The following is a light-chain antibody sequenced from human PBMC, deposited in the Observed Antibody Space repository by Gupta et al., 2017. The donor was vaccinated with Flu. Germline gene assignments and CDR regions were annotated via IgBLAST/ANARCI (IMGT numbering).Light chain of an antibody. CDR3: QQSYSTQFT. Sequence: PSSLTASVGDRVTITCRASQSISSYLNWYQQKPGKAPKLLIYAASSLQSGVPSRFSGSGSGTDFTLTISSLQPEDFATYYCQQSYSTQFTFGPGTKVDIK. J-gene: IGKJ3*01. CDR1: QSISSY. V-gene: IGKV1-39*01. CDR2: AAS.